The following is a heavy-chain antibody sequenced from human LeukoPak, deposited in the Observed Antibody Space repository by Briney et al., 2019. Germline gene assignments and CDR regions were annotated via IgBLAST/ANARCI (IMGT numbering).Heavy chain of an antibody. J-gene: IGHJ4*02. CDR2: INPNSGGT. CDR3: ARDLGKTDIVVVPAARPFADY. CDR1: GYTFTGYY. V-gene: IGHV1-2*02. D-gene: IGHD2-2*01. Sequence: ASVKVSCKASGYTFTGYYMHWVRQAPGQGLEWMGWINPNSGGTNYAQKFQGRVTMTRDTSISTAYMELSRLRSDDTAVYYCARDLGKTDIVVVPAARPFADYWGQGTLVTVSS.